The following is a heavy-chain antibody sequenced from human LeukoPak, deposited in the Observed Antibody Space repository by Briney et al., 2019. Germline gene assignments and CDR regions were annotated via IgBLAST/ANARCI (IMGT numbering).Heavy chain of an antibody. D-gene: IGHD4-23*01. CDR3: AREDPSYGGKGAFDI. J-gene: IGHJ3*02. V-gene: IGHV4-39*07. Sequence: SEALSLTCTVSGGSISSSSYYWGWIRQPPGKGLEWIGSIYYSGSTNYNPSLKSRVTISVDTSKNQFSLKLSSVTAADTAVYYCAREDPSYGGKGAFDIWGQGTMVTVSS. CDR2: IYYSGST. CDR1: GGSISSSSYY.